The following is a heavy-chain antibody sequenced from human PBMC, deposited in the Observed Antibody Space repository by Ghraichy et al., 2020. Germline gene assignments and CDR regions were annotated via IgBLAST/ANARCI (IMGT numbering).Heavy chain of an antibody. CDR2: ILWNSAMI. CDR3: VKDTSPGGGDV. CDR1: GFTFHAHA. J-gene: IGHJ6*02. Sequence: ALRLSCAGSGFTFHAHAMHWVRQVPGKGLEWVSGILWNSAMIGYADSVKGRFTISTDNAKNSLYLQMNSLRPEDTALYYCVKDTSPGGGDVWGRGTTVTVSS. V-gene: IGHV3-9*01. D-gene: IGHD4-23*01.